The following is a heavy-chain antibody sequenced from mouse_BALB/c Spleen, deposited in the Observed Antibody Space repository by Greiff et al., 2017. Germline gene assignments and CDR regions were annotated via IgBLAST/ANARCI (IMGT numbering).Heavy chain of an antibody. CDR1: GFTFSSYG. CDR3: ARHYYGYVGY. V-gene: IGHV5-6-3*01. J-gene: IGHJ2*01. Sequence: EVQRVESGGGLVQPGGSLKLSCAASGFTFSSYGMSWVRQTPDKRLELVTTINSNGGSTYYPDSVKGRFTISRDNAKNTLYLQMSSLKSEDTAMYYCARHYYGYVGYWGQGTTLTVSS. D-gene: IGHD1-2*01. CDR2: INSNGGST.